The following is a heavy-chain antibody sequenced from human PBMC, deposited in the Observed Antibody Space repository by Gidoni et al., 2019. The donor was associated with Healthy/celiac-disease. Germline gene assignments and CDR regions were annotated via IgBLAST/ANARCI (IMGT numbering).Heavy chain of an antibody. J-gene: IGHJ3*02. D-gene: IGHD3-10*01. CDR3: ARVLVGLLWCGDFPSYAFDI. V-gene: IGHV4-34*01. Sequence: TCAVYGGSFSGYYWSWIRQPPGKGLEWMGEINHSGSTNYNPSLKSRVTILVDTSKNQFSLKLSSVTAADTAVYYCARVLVGLLWCGDFPSYAFDIWGQGTMVTVSS. CDR1: GGSFSGYY. CDR2: INHSGST.